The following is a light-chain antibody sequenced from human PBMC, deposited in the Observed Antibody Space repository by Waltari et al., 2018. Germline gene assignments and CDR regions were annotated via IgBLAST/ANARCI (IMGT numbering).Light chain of an antibody. CDR2: KNS. V-gene: IGKV2-24*01. CDR1: QSLVQSDGNTY. J-gene: IGKJ5*01. CDR3: MQATDFPPIT. Sequence: DVVLTQTPLSSPVALGQPASISCRSSQSLVQSDGNTYLSGLHQRPGQPPRVRIYKNSNRLAGVPDRFSASGAGTDFTLHISRVEAEDVGVYYCMQATDFPPITFGQGTRLEIK.